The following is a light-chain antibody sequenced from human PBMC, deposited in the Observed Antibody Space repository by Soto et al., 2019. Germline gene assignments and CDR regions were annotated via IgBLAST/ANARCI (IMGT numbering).Light chain of an antibody. Sequence: DIQMTQSPSSLSASVGDRVTITCRASQGISNDLAWYQQRPGKAPKLLIYAASTLQSGVPSRFSGSGSGTDFTLTISSLQPEDVAAYYCQMYNSVSLLIFGGGTKVEIK. CDR3: QMYNSVSLLI. V-gene: IGKV1-27*01. CDR1: QGISND. J-gene: IGKJ4*01. CDR2: AAS.